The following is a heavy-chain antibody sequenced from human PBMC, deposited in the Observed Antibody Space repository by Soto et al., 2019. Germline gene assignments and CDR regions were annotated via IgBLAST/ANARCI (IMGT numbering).Heavy chain of an antibody. V-gene: IGHV5-10-1*01. Sequence: GESLKISCKGSGYSFTSYWISWVRQMPGKGLEWMGRIDPSDSYTNYSPSFQGHVTISAGKSISTAYLQWSSLKASDTAMYYCARPLLPDYYDSSVGAFDIWGQGTMVTVSS. CDR2: IDPSDSYT. D-gene: IGHD3-22*01. CDR3: ARPLLPDYYDSSVGAFDI. J-gene: IGHJ3*02. CDR1: GYSFTSYW.